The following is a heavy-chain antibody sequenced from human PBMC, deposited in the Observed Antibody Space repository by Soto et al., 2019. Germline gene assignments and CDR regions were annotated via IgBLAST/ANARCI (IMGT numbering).Heavy chain of an antibody. D-gene: IGHD1-26*01. CDR3: ARRGSYYSSFDY. CDR2: IYYSGST. Sequence: KPSETLSLTCTVSGGSISSSSYYWGWIRQPPGKGLEWIGSIYYSGSTYYNPSLKGRVTISVDTSKNQFSLKLSSVTAADTAVYYCARRGSYYSSFDYWGQGTLVTVSS. CDR1: GGSISSSSYY. V-gene: IGHV4-39*01. J-gene: IGHJ4*02.